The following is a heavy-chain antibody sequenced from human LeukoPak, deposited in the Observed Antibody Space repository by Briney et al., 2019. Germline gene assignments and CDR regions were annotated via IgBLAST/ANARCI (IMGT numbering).Heavy chain of an antibody. CDR2: TYYRSKWYN. D-gene: IGHD3-10*01. CDR1: GDSVSSNSAA. Sequence: SQTLSLTCAISGDSVSSNSAAWNWIRQFPSRGLEWLGRTYYRSKWYNDYAVSVKSRITINPDTSKNQFSLQLNPVTPEDTAVYYCAREGLLWFGEFPYYFDYWGQGTLVTVSS. CDR3: AREGLLWFGEFPYYFDY. J-gene: IGHJ4*02. V-gene: IGHV6-1*01.